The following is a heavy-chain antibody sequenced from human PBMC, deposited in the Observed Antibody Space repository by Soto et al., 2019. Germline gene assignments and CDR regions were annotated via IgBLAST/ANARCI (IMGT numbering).Heavy chain of an antibody. CDR3: VREQWLDNRDESYCDY. V-gene: IGHV3-21*06. CDR1: GFTFSRNT. D-gene: IGHD6-19*01. J-gene: IGHJ4*02. Sequence: VQLVESGGVLVKPGGSLRLSCVASGFTFSRNTMSWVRQAPGKGLEWVSSITSSSTYIYYADSVKGRFTISRDNAKNSLYLQMTSLRAEDTAVYYCVREQWLDNRDESYCDYWGQGTLVTVSS. CDR2: ITSSSTYI.